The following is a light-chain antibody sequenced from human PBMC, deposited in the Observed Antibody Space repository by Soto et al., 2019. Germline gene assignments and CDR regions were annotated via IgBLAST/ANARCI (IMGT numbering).Light chain of an antibody. CDR2: KAS. V-gene: IGKV1-5*03. CDR3: QQYNSYSQFT. J-gene: IGKJ3*01. CDR1: QSIKNW. Sequence: DIQMTQSPSTLSASVGDRVTITCRASQSIKNWLAWYQQKSGEAPKLLIYKASTLESGVPSRFSGSGSGTEFTLTISCLQPDDVATYHCQQYNSYSQFTFGPGTKVDIK.